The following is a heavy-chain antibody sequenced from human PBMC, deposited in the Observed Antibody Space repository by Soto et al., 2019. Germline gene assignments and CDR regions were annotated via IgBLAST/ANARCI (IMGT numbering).Heavy chain of an antibody. CDR3: ARDSLGAVRPDAFGMVL. D-gene: IGHD6-6*01. Sequence: GGSLRLSCAASGFTFSSYSMNWVRHAPGKGLEWVASISSSSSYIYYADSVKGRFTISRDNAKNSLYLQMNSLRAEDTAVYYCARDSLGAVRPDAFGMVLWGQGTLVTVSS. CDR2: ISSSSSYI. J-gene: IGHJ4*02. V-gene: IGHV3-21*01. CDR1: GFTFSSYS.